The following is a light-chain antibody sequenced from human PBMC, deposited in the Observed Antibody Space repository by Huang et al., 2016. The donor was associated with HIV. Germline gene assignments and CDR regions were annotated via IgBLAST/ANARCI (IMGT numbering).Light chain of an antibody. CDR2: GAS. CDR3: QQYNNWPFT. CDR1: QSVSSK. Sequence: ERVMTQSPVTLSVSPGERATFSCRASQSVSSKLACYQQKPGQAPRLLSYGASTMDTGIPASFIGSGSGKYFTLTISSLQSEDFAVYYCQQYNNWPFTFGPGTRVDIK. J-gene: IGKJ3*01. V-gene: IGKV3-15*01.